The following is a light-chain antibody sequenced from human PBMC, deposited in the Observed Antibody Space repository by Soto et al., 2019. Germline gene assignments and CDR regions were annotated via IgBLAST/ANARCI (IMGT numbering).Light chain of an antibody. J-gene: IGKJ2*01. Sequence: DIVLTQSPDPLYLSQGDRATLSFSASQSVSNRYLAWYQQQPAQAPRLLIYGASSRATGITDRFSGSGSGTDFTLTISRLEPEDFAGYYCQQYAGSPMYAFGQGTRLEIK. CDR2: GAS. CDR1: QSVSNRY. V-gene: IGKV3-20*01. CDR3: QQYAGSPMYA.